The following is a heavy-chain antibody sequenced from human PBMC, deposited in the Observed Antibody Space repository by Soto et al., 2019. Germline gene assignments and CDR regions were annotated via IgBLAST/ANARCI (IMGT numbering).Heavy chain of an antibody. Sequence: EVQLVESGGGLVQPGGPLRRSCAAPGFTFRSYGIHWVRQAPGKGPAWVSRINNDGSSTMYADSVKGRFPISRDNAKNTLHLQMNSRRAEDTAVYYCARERGYGTPFAYWGEGTLVTVSP. V-gene: IGHV3-74*03. CDR3: ARERGYGTPFAY. J-gene: IGHJ4*02. CDR1: GFTFRSYG. D-gene: IGHD5-12*01. CDR2: INNDGSST.